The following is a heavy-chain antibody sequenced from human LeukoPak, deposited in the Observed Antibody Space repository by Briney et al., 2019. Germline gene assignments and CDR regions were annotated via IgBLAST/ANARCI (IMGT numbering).Heavy chain of an antibody. J-gene: IGHJ4*01. CDR1: NDSISNYY. CDR2: IKSKSDGGTT. CDR3: TTGFQYWWGSSDY. Sequence: KPSETLSLTCTVSNDSISNYYWSWIRQPPGKGLEWVGRIKSKSDGGTTGYAAPVKGRFTILRDDSKNTLYLQMNSLNTEDTAVYYCTTGFQYWWGSSDYWGQGTLVTVSS. D-gene: IGHD2-8*02. V-gene: IGHV3-15*01.